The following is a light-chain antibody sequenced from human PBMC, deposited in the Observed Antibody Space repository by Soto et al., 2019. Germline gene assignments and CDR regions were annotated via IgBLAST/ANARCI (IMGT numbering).Light chain of an antibody. J-gene: IGKJ4*01. Sequence: ETVLTQSTATLSLSPGERATLSCRASQSVSTYVAWYQQKPGQAPRLLIYDASHRATGIPARFSGSGSGTDFTLTISSLEPEDFAVYYCQQRSNWPPLTFGGGTKVEIK. V-gene: IGKV3-11*01. CDR1: QSVSTY. CDR2: DAS. CDR3: QQRSNWPPLT.